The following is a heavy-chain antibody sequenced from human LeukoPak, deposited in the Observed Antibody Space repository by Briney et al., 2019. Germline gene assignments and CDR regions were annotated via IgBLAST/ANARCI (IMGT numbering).Heavy chain of an antibody. V-gene: IGHV1-18*01. J-gene: IGHJ5*02. CDR3: ASSLRFRSFDP. D-gene: IGHD5-12*01. CDR2: ISAYNGNT. Sequence: GASVKVSCKASGYTFTSYGISWVRQAPGQGLEWMGWISAYNGNTNYAQKLQGRVTMTTDTSTSTAYMELRSLRADDTAVYYCASSLRFRSFDPWGQGTLVTVSS. CDR1: GYTFTSYG.